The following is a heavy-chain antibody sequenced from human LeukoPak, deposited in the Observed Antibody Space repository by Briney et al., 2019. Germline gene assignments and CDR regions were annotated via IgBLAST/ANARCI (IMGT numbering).Heavy chain of an antibody. V-gene: IGHV3-23*01. Sequence: PGGSLRLSCAASGLTFTTYAMSWVRQTPGKGLEWVSAVSSSGGSTYYADSVKGRFTISSDNSKNTLYLQMNSLRAEDTAVYYCAKQDGVQLWLLFESWGQGSLVTVSS. J-gene: IGHJ4*02. CDR1: GLTFTTYA. D-gene: IGHD5-18*01. CDR3: AKQDGVQLWLLFES. CDR2: VSSSGGST.